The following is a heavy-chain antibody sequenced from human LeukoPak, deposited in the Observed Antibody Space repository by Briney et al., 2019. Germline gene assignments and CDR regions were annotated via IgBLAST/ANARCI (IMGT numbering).Heavy chain of an antibody. CDR2: ISAYNGNT. Sequence: ASVKVSCTASGYTFTSYGISWVRQAPGQGLEWMGWISAYNGNTNYAQKLQGRVTMTTDTSTSTAYMELRSLRSDDTAVYYCARDRGYYYDSSGYYTLGYWGQGTLVTVSS. CDR3: ARDRGYYYDSSGYYTLGY. CDR1: GYTFTSYG. D-gene: IGHD3-22*01. V-gene: IGHV1-18*01. J-gene: IGHJ4*02.